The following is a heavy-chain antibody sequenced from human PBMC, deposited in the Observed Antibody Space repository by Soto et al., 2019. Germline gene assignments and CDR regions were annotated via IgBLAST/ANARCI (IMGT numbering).Heavy chain of an antibody. CDR2: IYHSGST. D-gene: IGHD4-4*01. CDR3: ARNRGLQYYYYGMDV. V-gene: IGHV4-4*02. Sequence: PSETLSLTCAVSGGSISSSSWWSWVRQPPGKGLEWIGEIYHSGSTNYNPSLKSRVTISVDKSKNQFSLKLSSVTAADTAVYYCARNRGLQYYYYGMDVWGQGTTVTVSS. CDR1: GGSISSSSW. J-gene: IGHJ6*02.